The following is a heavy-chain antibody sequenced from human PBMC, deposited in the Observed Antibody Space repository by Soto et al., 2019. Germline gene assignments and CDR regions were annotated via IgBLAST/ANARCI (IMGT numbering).Heavy chain of an antibody. Sequence: QVQLVESGGGVVQPGRSLRLSCTASGFTFSSYAMHWVRQAPGKGLEWVAVISYDGSNKYYADSVKGRFTISRDNSKNTLFLQMNSLRAEDTAVYYCARPDYGSGSDPDYGGQGTLVTVSS. CDR3: ARPDYGSGSDPDY. J-gene: IGHJ4*02. CDR2: ISYDGSNK. V-gene: IGHV3-30-3*01. D-gene: IGHD3-10*01. CDR1: GFTFSSYA.